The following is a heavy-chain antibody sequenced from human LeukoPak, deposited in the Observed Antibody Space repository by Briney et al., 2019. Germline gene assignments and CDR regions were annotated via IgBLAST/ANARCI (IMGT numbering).Heavy chain of an antibody. D-gene: IGHD5-18*01. J-gene: IGHJ4*02. CDR2: ITASGGNT. V-gene: IGHV3-23*01. Sequence: GGSLRLSCAASGFTFSSYAMGWVRQAPGKGLEWVSAITASGGNTYYADSVKGRFTISRDNSKNTLYLQVNSPRAEDTAVYYCAKGNGYSYGRYYFDYWGQGTLVTVSS. CDR1: GFTFSSYA. CDR3: AKGNGYSYGRYYFDY.